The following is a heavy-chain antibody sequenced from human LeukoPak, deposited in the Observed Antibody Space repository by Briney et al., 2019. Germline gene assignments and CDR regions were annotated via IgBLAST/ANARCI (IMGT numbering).Heavy chain of an antibody. CDR3: VSELYFSDSSGL. CDR2: ITRSSSSI. J-gene: IGHJ3*01. V-gene: IGHV3-21*03. D-gene: IGHD3-22*01. CDR1: GFSFSTYS. Sequence: PGGSLRLSCAASGFSFSTYSMSWVRQAPGKGLEWVSAITRSSSSIYYADSVKGRFTISRDNAKKSVYLQMNSLGAEDTAVYYCVSELYFSDSSGLWGPGTMVTVSS.